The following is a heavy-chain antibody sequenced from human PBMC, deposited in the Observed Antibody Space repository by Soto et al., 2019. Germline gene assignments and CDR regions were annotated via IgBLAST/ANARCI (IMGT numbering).Heavy chain of an antibody. Sequence: QVQLVESGGGVVQPGRSLRLSCAASGFTFSSYGMHWVRQAPGKGLEWVAVISYDGSNKYYADSVKGRFTISSDNSKNPLYLQMNSLRAEDTAVYYCAKSRRSDYYYYGMDVWCQGTAVTVSS. V-gene: IGHV3-30*18. J-gene: IGHJ6*02. CDR3: AKSRRSDYYYYGMDV. CDR2: ISYDGSNK. CDR1: GFTFSSYG.